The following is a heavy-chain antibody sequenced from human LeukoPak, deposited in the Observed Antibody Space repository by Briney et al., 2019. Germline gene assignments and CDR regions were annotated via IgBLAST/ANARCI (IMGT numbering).Heavy chain of an antibody. CDR1: GYTFTSYD. CDR2: MNPNSGNT. CDR3: ARGIFYYDILTGYYDAFDI. V-gene: IGHV1-8*03. Sequence: GASVKVSCKASGYTFTSYDINWVRQATGQGLEWMGWMNPNSGNTGYAQKFQGRVTITRNTSISTAYMELSSLRSEDTAVYYCARGIFYYDILTGYYDAFDIWGQGTMVTVSS. D-gene: IGHD3-9*01. J-gene: IGHJ3*02.